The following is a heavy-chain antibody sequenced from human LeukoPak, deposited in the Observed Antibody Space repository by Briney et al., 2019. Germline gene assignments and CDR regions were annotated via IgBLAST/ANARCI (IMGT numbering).Heavy chain of an antibody. V-gene: IGHV3-30*02. CDR1: GFTFSSYG. Sequence: PGGSLRLSCAASGFTFSSYGMHWVRQAPGKGLERVAFIRYDGSNKYYADSVKGRFTISRDNSKNTLCLQMNSLRAEDTAVYYCATSVDTANYYYMDVWGKGTTVTVSS. J-gene: IGHJ6*03. CDR2: IRYDGSNK. D-gene: IGHD5-18*01. CDR3: ATSVDTANYYYMDV.